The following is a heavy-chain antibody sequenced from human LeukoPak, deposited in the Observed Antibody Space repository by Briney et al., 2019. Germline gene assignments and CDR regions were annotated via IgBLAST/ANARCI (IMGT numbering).Heavy chain of an antibody. Sequence: GESLKISCKASGYSFSNYWIGWVRQMPGKGLELMGIIRPGDSDIRYSPSFQGQVTISTDKSISTAYLQWSSLKASDTAMYYCARNSESTSGSYGEFDPWGQGTLVTVSS. D-gene: IGHD6-19*01. CDR1: GYSFSNYW. CDR2: IRPGDSDI. V-gene: IGHV5-51*01. CDR3: ARNSESTSGSYGEFDP. J-gene: IGHJ5*02.